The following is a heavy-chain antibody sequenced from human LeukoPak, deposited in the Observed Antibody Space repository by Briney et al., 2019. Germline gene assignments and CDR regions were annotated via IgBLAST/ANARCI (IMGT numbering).Heavy chain of an antibody. D-gene: IGHD5/OR15-5a*01. V-gene: IGHV4-59*01. CDR1: GGSISSYY. CDR3: ARVGAVSRDFDY. CDR2: IYYSGST. J-gene: IGHJ4*02. Sequence: SSETLSLTCTVYGGSISSYYWSWIRQPPGKGLEWIGYIYYSGSTYYNPSLKSRVTISLDTSKNQFSLKLSSVTAADTAVYYCARVGAVSRDFDYRGQGTLVTVSS.